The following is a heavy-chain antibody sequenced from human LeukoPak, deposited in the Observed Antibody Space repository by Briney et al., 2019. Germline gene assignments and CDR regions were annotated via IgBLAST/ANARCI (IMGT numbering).Heavy chain of an antibody. D-gene: IGHD3-22*01. J-gene: IGHJ3*02. CDR2: ISSSSSYI. CDR1: GFTFSSYS. CDR3: ARVSMIVVGTYAFDI. V-gene: IGHV3-21*01. Sequence: GGSLRLSCAASGFTFSSYSMNWVRQAPGKGLEWVSSISSSSSYIYYADSVKGRFTISRDNAKNSLYLQMNSLRAEDTAVYYCARVSMIVVGTYAFDIWGQGTMVTVSS.